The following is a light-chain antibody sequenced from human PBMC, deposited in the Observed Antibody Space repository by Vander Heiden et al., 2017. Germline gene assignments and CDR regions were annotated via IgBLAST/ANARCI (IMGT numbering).Light chain of an antibody. V-gene: IGLV1-44*01. CDR1: SSNIGRNT. Sequence: QSVLTQPPSASGTTGQRVSISCSRSSSNIGRNTVNWYQQLPGTAPKLLIYSNDQRPSGVPDRFSGSKSGTSASLAISGLQSEDEADYYCAAWDDSLNVVFGGGTKLTVL. CDR3: AAWDDSLNVV. J-gene: IGLJ2*01. CDR2: SND.